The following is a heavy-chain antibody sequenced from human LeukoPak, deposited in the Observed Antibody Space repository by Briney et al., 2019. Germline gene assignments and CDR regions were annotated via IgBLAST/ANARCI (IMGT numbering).Heavy chain of an antibody. CDR1: GGSISSSSYY. CDR2: IYYSGST. Sequence: KPSETLSLTCTVSGGSISSSSYYWGWIRQPPGKGLEWIGSIYYSGSTYYNPSLKSRVTISVDTSKNQFSLKLSSVTAADTAVYYCARDSYGGNSGGYYYYYMDVWGKGATVTVSS. CDR3: ARDSYGGNSGGYYYYYMDV. D-gene: IGHD4-23*01. V-gene: IGHV4-39*07. J-gene: IGHJ6*03.